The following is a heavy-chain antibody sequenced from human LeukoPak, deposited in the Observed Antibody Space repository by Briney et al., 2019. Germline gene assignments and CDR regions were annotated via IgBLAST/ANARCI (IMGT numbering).Heavy chain of an antibody. CDR1: GGSFSGYY. J-gene: IGHJ5*02. V-gene: IGHV4-34*01. CDR3: ARGTRWEYSPGAMVRGVPPPRQYNWFDP. D-gene: IGHD3-10*01. Sequence: SETLSLTCAVYGGSFSGYYWSWIRQPPGKGLEWIGEINHSGSTNYNPSLKSRVTISVDTSKNQFSLKLSSVTAADTAVYYCARGTRWEYSPGAMVRGVPPPRQYNWFDPWGQGTLVTVSS. CDR2: INHSGST.